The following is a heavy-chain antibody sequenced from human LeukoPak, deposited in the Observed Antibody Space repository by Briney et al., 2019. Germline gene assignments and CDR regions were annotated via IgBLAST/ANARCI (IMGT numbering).Heavy chain of an antibody. Sequence: GRSLRLSCAASGFTFDDYAMHWVRQAPGKGLEWVSGISWNSGSIGYADSVKSRFTISRDNAKNSLYLQMNSLRAEDTALYYCAKSFGGGYDESYYFDYWGQGTLVTVSS. CDR2: ISWNSGSI. V-gene: IGHV3-9*01. D-gene: IGHD5-12*01. CDR1: GFTFDDYA. CDR3: AKSFGGGYDESYYFDY. J-gene: IGHJ4*02.